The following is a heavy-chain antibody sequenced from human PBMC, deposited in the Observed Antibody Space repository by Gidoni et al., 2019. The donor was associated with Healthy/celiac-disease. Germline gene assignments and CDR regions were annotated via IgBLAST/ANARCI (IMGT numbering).Heavy chain of an antibody. V-gene: IGHV4-34*01. J-gene: IGHJ6*02. CDR1: GGSLSGYY. CDR2: INPIGST. CDR3: ARASKSELQVSYYGMDV. Sequence: QVQLQQWGAGLLTPSETLSLTGAVHGGSLSGYYWSWIRQPPVKGLEWTGEINPIGSTNYNPSLKSRVTISVDTSKTQFSLKLSSVTAADTAVYYCARASKSELQVSYYGMDVWGQGTTVTVSS. D-gene: IGHD1-26*01.